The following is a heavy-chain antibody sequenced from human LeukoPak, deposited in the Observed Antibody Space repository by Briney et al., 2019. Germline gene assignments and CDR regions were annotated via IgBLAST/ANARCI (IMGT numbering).Heavy chain of an antibody. D-gene: IGHD3-10*01. CDR3: ASEYGSGSYYNAAFDI. CDR2: IIPIFGTA. J-gene: IGHJ3*02. Sequence: GASVKVSCKASGGTFSSYAISWVRQAPGQGLEWMGGIIPIFGTANYAQKFQGRVTITADKSTSTAYMELSSLRSEDTAVYYCASEYGSGSYYNAAFDIWGLGTMVTVSS. CDR1: GGTFSSYA. V-gene: IGHV1-69*06.